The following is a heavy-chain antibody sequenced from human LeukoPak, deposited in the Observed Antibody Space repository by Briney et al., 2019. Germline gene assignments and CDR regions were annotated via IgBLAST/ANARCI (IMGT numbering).Heavy chain of an antibody. J-gene: IGHJ5*02. CDR1: DGSISSYD. Sequence: SETLSLTCTVSDGSISSYDWSWIRQPAGKGLEWIGRIYTSGSTNYNPSLKSRVTISVDTSKNQFSLKLSSVTAADTAVYYCARDVKYCSGGNCYSGWLDPWGQGTLVTVSS. CDR2: IYTSGST. D-gene: IGHD2-15*01. CDR3: ARDVKYCSGGNCYSGWLDP. V-gene: IGHV4-4*07.